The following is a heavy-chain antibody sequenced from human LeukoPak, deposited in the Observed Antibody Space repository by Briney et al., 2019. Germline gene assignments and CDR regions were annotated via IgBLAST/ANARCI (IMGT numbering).Heavy chain of an antibody. Sequence: GGSLRLSCAASGITFSSYGMSWVRQAPGKGLEWVSGISGTGENTYYADSVKGRFTISRDNSKNTLYLQMNSLRAEDTAVFHCARGPPMYSYGSSAYHYDYFEYWGQGTLVTVSS. CDR3: ARGPPMYSYGSSAYHYDYFEY. CDR2: ISGTGENT. D-gene: IGHD3-22*01. J-gene: IGHJ4*02. V-gene: IGHV3-23*01. CDR1: GITFSSYG.